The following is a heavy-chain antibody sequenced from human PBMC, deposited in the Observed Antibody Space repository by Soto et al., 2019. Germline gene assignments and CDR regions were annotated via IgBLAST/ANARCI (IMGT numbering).Heavy chain of an antibody. D-gene: IGHD3-3*01. Sequence: GGSLRLSCAASGFTFSNAWMSWVRQAPGKGLEWVGRIKSKTDGGTTDYAAPGKGRFTISRDDSKNTRYLQMNSLKTEDSAVYYCTTAILEWLFDYWGQGTLVTVSS. V-gene: IGHV3-15*01. CDR2: IKSKTDGGTT. CDR3: TTAILEWLFDY. CDR1: GFTFSNAW. J-gene: IGHJ4*02.